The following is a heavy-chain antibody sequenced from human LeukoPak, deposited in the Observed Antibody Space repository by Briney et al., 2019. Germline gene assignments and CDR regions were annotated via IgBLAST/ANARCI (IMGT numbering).Heavy chain of an antibody. D-gene: IGHD4-11*01. CDR3: ARVTYGNPFFHY. CDR2: INIDGTTT. V-gene: IGHV3-74*01. Sequence: PGGSLRLSCAASGFTFSNYWMHWVRQGPGKGLVWVSHINIDGTTTNYADSVKGRFIISRDNAKNTLYLQMNSLTAEDTAVYYCARVTYGNPFFHYWGQGTLVTVSS. J-gene: IGHJ4*02. CDR1: GFTFSNYW.